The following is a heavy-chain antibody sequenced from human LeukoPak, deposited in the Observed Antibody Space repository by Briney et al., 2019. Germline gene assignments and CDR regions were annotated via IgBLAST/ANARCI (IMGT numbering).Heavy chain of an antibody. CDR1: GYSISSSYY. CDR2: VYHSGST. J-gene: IGHJ4*02. V-gene: IGHV4-38-2*02. D-gene: IGHD3-10*01. Sequence: SETLSLTCTVSGYSISSSYYWGWLRQPPGKGLEWLGSVYHSGSTYYNPSLKSRVTTSVDTSKNQFSLKLTSVTAADTAVYYCARGLWFGEYFFDHWGQGTLVTVSS. CDR3: ARGLWFGEYFFDH.